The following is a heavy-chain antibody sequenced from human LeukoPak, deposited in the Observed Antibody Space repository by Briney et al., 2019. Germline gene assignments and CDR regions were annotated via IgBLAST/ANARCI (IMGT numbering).Heavy chain of an antibody. V-gene: IGHV3-13*01. J-gene: IGHJ4*02. D-gene: IGHD3-22*01. CDR3: ARVDSSGSIDY. CDR2: IGTAGDT. Sequence: GSLRLSCAASGFTFSSYDMHWVRQATGKGLEWVSAIGTAGDTYYPGFVKGRFTISRENAKNSLYLQMNSLRAGDTAVYYCARVDSSGSIDYWGQGTLVTVSS. CDR1: GFTFSSYD.